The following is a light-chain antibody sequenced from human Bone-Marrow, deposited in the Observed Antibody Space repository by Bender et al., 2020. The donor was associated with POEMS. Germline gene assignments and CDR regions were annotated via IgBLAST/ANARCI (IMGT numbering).Light chain of an antibody. V-gene: IGLV2-23*01. CDR2: EGS. Sequence: QSVLTQPASVSGSPGRSITISCTGVRSPEIVSWYQQHPGKVPKVIIYEGSNRPSGVSNRFSGSGSGNTASLTISGLQAEDEADYYCSFSHVFGTGTKVTVL. J-gene: IGLJ1*01. CDR1: RSPEI. CDR3: SFSHV.